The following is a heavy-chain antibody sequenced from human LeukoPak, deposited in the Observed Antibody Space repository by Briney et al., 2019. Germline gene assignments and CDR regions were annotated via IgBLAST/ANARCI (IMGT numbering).Heavy chain of an antibody. CDR2: IYYSGST. J-gene: IGHJ4*02. CDR3: ARVVVVTASLKIPFDY. V-gene: IGHV4-39*01. D-gene: IGHD2-21*02. Sequence: SETLSLTCTVSGGSISSSSYYWGWIRQPPGKGLEWIGSIYYSGSTYYNPSLKSRVTISVDTSKNQFSLKLSSVTAADTAVYYCARVVVVTASLKIPFDYWGQGTLVTVSS. CDR1: GGSISSSSYY.